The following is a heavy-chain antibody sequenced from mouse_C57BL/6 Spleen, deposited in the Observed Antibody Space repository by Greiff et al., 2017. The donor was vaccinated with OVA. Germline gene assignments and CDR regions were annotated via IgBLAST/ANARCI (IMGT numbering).Heavy chain of an antibody. CDR3: ARLGLYYFDY. CDR2: ISYSGST. CDR1: GYSITSGYD. D-gene: IGHD4-1*01. Sequence: VQLKESGPGMVKPSQSLSLTCTVTGYSITSGYDWHWIRHFPGNKLEWMGYISYSGSTNYNPSLKSRISITHDTSKNHFFLKLNSVTTEDTATYYCARLGLYYFDYWGQGTTLTVSS. J-gene: IGHJ2*01. V-gene: IGHV3-1*01.